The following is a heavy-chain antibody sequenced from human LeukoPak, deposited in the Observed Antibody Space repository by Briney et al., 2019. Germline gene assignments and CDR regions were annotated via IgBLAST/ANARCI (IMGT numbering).Heavy chain of an antibody. CDR3: ARDQGYMVRGAIRAFDI. CDR1: GFTFSSYS. CDR2: ISDIT. J-gene: IGHJ3*02. Sequence: GRSLRLSCAASGFTFSSYSMNWVRQAPGKGLEWVSGISDITYYADSVQGRFTISRDTSKNTLYLQMNSLRAEDTAVYYCARDQGYMVRGAIRAFDIWGQGTMVTVSS. D-gene: IGHD3-10*01. V-gene: IGHV3-23*01.